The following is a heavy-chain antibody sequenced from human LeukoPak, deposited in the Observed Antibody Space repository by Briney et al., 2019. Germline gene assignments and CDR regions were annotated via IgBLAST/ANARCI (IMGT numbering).Heavy chain of an antibody. Sequence: NAGGSLRLSCAASGFTFSSYSMNWVRQAPGKGLEWVSSISSSSSYIYYADSVKGRFTISRDNAKNSLYLQMNSLRAEDTAVYYCAKDKDYGYYMDVWGKGTTVTVSS. CDR1: GFTFSSYS. CDR3: AKDKDYGYYMDV. CDR2: ISSSSSYI. J-gene: IGHJ6*03. V-gene: IGHV3-21*01. D-gene: IGHD3-16*01.